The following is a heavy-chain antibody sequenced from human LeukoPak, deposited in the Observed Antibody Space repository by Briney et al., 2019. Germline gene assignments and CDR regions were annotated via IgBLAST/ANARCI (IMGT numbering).Heavy chain of an antibody. D-gene: IGHD3-10*01. CDR2: ISYSGST. V-gene: IGHV4-59*01. CDR3: ARGRLGGSGSYYNVLDY. J-gene: IGHJ4*02. CDR1: GGSISSYH. Sequence: SETLSLTCTVSGGSISSYHWSWIRQPPGKGLEWIGYISYSGSTNYNLSLKSRVTISVDTSRNRFSLKLSSVIAADTAVYYCARGRLGGSGSYYNVLDYWGQGTLVTVSS.